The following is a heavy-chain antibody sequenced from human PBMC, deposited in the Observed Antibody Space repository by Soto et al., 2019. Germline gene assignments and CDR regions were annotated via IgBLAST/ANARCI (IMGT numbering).Heavy chain of an antibody. D-gene: IGHD5-12*01. CDR3: ARQLGGYNPFYAFDI. V-gene: IGHV4-39*01. J-gene: IGHJ3*02. Sequence: QLQLQESGPGLVKPSETLSLTCTVSGGSISSSSYYWGWIRQPPGKGLEWIGSIYYSGSNYYNPSLKSRVTISVDTSKNLLSLQLSSVTAADTAVYYCARQLGGYNPFYAFDIWGQGTMVTVST. CDR2: IYYSGSN. CDR1: GGSISSSSYY.